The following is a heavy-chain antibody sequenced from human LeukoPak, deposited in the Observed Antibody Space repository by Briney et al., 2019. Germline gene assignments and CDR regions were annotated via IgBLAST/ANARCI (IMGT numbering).Heavy chain of an antibody. CDR1: GGSFSGYY. D-gene: IGHD3-22*01. Sequence: SETLSLTCAVYGGSFSGYYWSWIRQPPGKGLEWIGEINHSGSTNYNPSLKSRVTISVDTSKNQFSLKLSSVTAADTAVYYCVRGQKRYYYDSSGYPLKSWGQGTLVTVSS. CDR2: INHSGST. V-gene: IGHV4-34*01. J-gene: IGHJ4*02. CDR3: VRGQKRYYYDSSGYPLKS.